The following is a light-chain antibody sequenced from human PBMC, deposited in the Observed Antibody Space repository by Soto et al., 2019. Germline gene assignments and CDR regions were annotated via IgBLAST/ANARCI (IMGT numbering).Light chain of an antibody. J-gene: IGKJ2*01. CDR2: AAS. Sequence: DIQMTQSPSSLSASVGDRVTITCRASQSISSYLNWYQQKPGKAPKLLIYAASSLQSGVPSRFSGRGSETHFTLTISSMQPEDFATYSCQQSYSTPYTFGPGTKLEIK. CDR3: QQSYSTPYT. V-gene: IGKV1-39*01. CDR1: QSISSY.